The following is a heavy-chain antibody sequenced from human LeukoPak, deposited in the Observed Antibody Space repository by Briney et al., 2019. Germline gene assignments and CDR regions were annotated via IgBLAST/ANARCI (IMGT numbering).Heavy chain of an antibody. Sequence: GGSLRLSCAASGFTFSGHSMSWVRQAPGKGLEWVSAISSGGDVTFYADSVKGRFIVSRDQSNNMLSLQMSSLRAEDTALYDCAKHRAPVPGAHPKNPTAYFEDWGQGTLVTVSS. CDR3: AKHRAPVPGAHPKNPTAYFED. D-gene: IGHD6-19*01. J-gene: IGHJ4*02. CDR1: GFTFSGHS. V-gene: IGHV3-23*01. CDR2: ISSGGDVT.